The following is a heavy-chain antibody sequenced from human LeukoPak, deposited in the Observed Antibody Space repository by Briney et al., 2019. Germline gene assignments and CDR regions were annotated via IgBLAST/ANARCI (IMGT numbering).Heavy chain of an antibody. CDR3: ARDGPPARPRPRNWFDP. D-gene: IGHD6-6*01. CDR1: GYTFTGYY. V-gene: IGHV1-2*02. CDR2: INPNSGGT. Sequence: ASVKVSCKASGYTFTGYYMHWVRQAAGQGLEWMGWINPNSGGTNYAQKFQGRVTMTWGTSISTAYMELSRLRSDDTAVYYCARDGPPARPRPRNWFDPWGQATLVTVSS. J-gene: IGHJ5*02.